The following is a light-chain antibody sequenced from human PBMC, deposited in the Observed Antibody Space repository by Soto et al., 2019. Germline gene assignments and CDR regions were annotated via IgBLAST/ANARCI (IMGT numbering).Light chain of an antibody. Sequence: EIVLTQSPGTLSLSPGERATLSCRTSQSVSNNYLAWYQQKPGQAPRLLIYGASSRATGIPDRFSGSGSGTNFTLTISRLEPEDFAVHYCQQYDNSPITFGQGTRLEIK. CDR2: GAS. CDR1: QSVSNNY. CDR3: QQYDNSPIT. J-gene: IGKJ5*01. V-gene: IGKV3-20*01.